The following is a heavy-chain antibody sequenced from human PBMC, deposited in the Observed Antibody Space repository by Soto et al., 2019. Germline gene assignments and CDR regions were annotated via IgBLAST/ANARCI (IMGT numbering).Heavy chain of an antibody. D-gene: IGHD3-22*01. CDR3: ARTQNKGTYYYDSSGYPRPGFDY. CDR2: IYYSGST. J-gene: IGHJ4*02. CDR1: GGSISSSSYY. V-gene: IGHV4-39*01. Sequence: SETLSLTCTVSGGSISSSSYYWGWIRQPPGKGLEWIGSIYYSGSTYYNPSLKSRVTISVDTSKNQFSLKLSSVTAADTAVYYCARTQNKGTYYYDSSGYPRPGFDYWGQGTLVTSPQ.